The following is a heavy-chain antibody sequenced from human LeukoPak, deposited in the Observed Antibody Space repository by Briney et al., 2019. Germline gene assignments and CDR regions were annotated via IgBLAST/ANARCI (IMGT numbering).Heavy chain of an antibody. J-gene: IGHJ6*02. V-gene: IGHV6-1*01. CDR3: ARASNPNYYGMDV. CDR2: TYYRSKWYN. CDR1: GDTVPSNSAA. D-gene: IGHD2-8*01. Sequence: SQTLSLTCAISGDTVPSNSAAWNWIRQSPSRGLEWLGRTYYRSKWYNEYAGSVKSRISVDPDTSKNQFSLQLSSVTPEDTAVYYCARASNPNYYGMDVWGQGTTVTVSS.